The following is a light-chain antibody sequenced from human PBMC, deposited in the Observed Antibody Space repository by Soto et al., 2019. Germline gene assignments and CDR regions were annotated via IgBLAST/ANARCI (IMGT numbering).Light chain of an antibody. Sequence: EIVMTQSPDTLSVSPGERATLSCRASSSVGTNLAWYQQRPGQAPRLVISGASTRATGVPGRFSGSGSETAFDLSIIGLQAEDFAGYYCQQYEHWPLTFGGGTMVELK. CDR3: QQYEHWPLT. CDR1: SSVGTN. CDR2: GAS. J-gene: IGKJ4*01. V-gene: IGKV3-15*01.